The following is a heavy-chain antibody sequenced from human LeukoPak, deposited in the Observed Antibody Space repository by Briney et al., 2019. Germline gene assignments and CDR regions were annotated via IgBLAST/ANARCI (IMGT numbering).Heavy chain of an antibody. Sequence: GGSLRLSCAASGFTFSSYSMNWVRQAPGKGLEWVSSISSSSSYIYYADSVKGRFTISRDNAKNSLYLQMNSLRAEDTAVYYCSGTVSGSSDFDYWGQGALVTVSS. V-gene: IGHV3-21*01. J-gene: IGHJ4*02. CDR2: ISSSSSYI. D-gene: IGHD1-26*01. CDR1: GFTFSSYS. CDR3: SGTVSGSSDFDY.